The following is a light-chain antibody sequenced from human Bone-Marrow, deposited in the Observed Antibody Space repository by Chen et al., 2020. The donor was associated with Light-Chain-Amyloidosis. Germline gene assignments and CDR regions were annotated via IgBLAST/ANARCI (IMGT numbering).Light chain of an antibody. Sequence: DIQMTQSPSSLSASVGDRVTVTCRASQDIGNYLAWYHQKPGTVPKLLVYDASDLESGVPSRFSASGSGADFTLTISSLQPEDVGTYYCQEYDDAPWTFGHGTKVEIK. CDR2: DAS. CDR1: QDIGNY. J-gene: IGKJ1*01. V-gene: IGKV1-27*01. CDR3: QEYDDAPWT.